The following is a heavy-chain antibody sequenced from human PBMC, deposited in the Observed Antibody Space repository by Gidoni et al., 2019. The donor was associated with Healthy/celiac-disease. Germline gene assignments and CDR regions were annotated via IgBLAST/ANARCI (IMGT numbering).Heavy chain of an antibody. CDR3: SRGVNYYDSSGYYYYMDV. J-gene: IGHJ6*03. V-gene: IGHV1-8*01. CDR2: MNPNSGNT. D-gene: IGHD3-22*01. Sequence: QVQLAQSGAEGKKPGASVKVSCKAAGYTVTSYGSNGVRQATGQGLEWMGWMNPNSGNTGYAQKFQGRVTMTRHTSISTAYMELSSLRSEDTAVYYCSRGVNYYDSSGYYYYMDVWGKGTTVTVSS. CDR1: GYTVTSYG.